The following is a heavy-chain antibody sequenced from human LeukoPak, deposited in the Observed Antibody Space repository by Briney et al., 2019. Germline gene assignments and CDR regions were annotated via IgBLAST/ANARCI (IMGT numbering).Heavy chain of an antibody. Sequence: SETLSLTCTVAGGSISRYYWSWIRQPAGKGLEWIGRIYTSGSTTYDPSLKRRVSMSVDKSKIQFSLQLSSVTATDTAVYYCARVISLANYHHYMDVWGKGTTVTVSS. CDR3: ARVISLANYHHYMDV. V-gene: IGHV4-4*07. CDR2: IYTSGST. J-gene: IGHJ6*03. CDR1: GGSISRYY. D-gene: IGHD3-10*01.